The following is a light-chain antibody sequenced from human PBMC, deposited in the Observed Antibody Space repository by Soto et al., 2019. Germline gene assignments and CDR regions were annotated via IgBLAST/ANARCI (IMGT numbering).Light chain of an antibody. J-gene: IGKJ1*01. Sequence: EIVLTQSPGTLSLSPGERATLSSRASQSVSNNYLAWYQQKPGQAPRLLIYGASNRATGIPDRFSGSGSGTDFTLTISRLEPEDFAVYYCHQYGSSPRTFGQGTKVDI. CDR3: HQYGSSPRT. CDR2: GAS. CDR1: QSVSNNY. V-gene: IGKV3-20*01.